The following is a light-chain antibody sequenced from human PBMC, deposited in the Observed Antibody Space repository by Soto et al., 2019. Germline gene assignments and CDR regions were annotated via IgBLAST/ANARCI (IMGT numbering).Light chain of an antibody. Sequence: DIQLTQSPSFLSASVGDRVTITCRASQGISSYLAWYQQKPGKAPKLRIYAASTLQSGVPSRFSGSGSGTEFTLTISSLQPEDFATYYCQQLNSYPLTFGGGTKVDIK. CDR1: QGISSY. J-gene: IGKJ4*01. V-gene: IGKV1-9*01. CDR2: AAS. CDR3: QQLNSYPLT.